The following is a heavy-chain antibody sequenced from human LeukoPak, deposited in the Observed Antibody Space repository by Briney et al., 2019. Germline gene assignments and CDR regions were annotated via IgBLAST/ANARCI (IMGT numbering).Heavy chain of an antibody. J-gene: IGHJ3*02. V-gene: IGHV1-2*02. D-gene: IGHD2-15*01. CDR1: GYTFTSYG. CDR3: ARERGYCSASTCQTSDAFDI. CDR2: INPNTGGT. Sequence: ASVKVSCKASGYTFTSYGISWVRQAPGHGLEWMGWINPNTGGTNYAQRFQGRVTMTRDTSISTAYMELSRLRSDDTAVYYCARERGYCSASTCQTSDAFDIWGQGTMVTVSS.